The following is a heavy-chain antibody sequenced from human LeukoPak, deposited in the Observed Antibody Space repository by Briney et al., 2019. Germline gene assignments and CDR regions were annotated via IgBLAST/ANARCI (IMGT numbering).Heavy chain of an antibody. CDR1: GGSISSSTYN. J-gene: IGHJ6*03. CDR2: VYYTGIT. CDR3: ARRVRGPVVMFMDV. D-gene: IGHD3-22*01. Sequence: PSDTLSLTCPVSGGSISSSTYNWGGLRPPPGKGLVWIGSVYYTGITYYHPSGGSGVTISVDTSKNHFCLELNSVSAAETGVYLCARRVRGPVVMFMDVWGKGTTVIVSS. V-gene: IGHV4-39*02.